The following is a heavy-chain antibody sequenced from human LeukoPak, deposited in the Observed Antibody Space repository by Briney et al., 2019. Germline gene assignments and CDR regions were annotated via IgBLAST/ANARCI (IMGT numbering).Heavy chain of an antibody. CDR3: AKEVTVAGRGDY. V-gene: IGHV3-30*18. CDR2: ISYDGSNK. J-gene: IGHJ4*02. Sequence: GRSLRLSCAASGFTFSSYGMHWVRQAPGKGLEWVAVISYDGSNKYYADSVKGRFTISRDNSKNTLYPQMNSLRAEDTAVYYCAKEVTVAGRGDYWGQGTLVTVSS. D-gene: IGHD6-19*01. CDR1: GFTFSSYG.